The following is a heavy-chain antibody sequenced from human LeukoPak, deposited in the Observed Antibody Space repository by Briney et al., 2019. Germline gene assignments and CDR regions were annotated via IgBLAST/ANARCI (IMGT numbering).Heavy chain of an antibody. CDR3: ARGGGSGYDYDY. Sequence: ASVTVSCKASGYTFSYYYMHWVRQAPGQGLERMGWINPNSGGTNYAQKFQGRVTMTRDTSISTAYMELSGLRSDDTAVYYCARGGGSGYDYDYWGQGTLVTVSS. J-gene: IGHJ4*02. CDR1: GYTFSYYY. V-gene: IGHV1-2*02. CDR2: INPNSGGT. D-gene: IGHD5-12*01.